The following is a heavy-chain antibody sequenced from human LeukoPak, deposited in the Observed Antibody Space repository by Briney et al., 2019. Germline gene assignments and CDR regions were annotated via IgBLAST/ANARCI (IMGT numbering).Heavy chain of an antibody. D-gene: IGHD3-22*01. V-gene: IGHV3-73*01. J-gene: IGHJ5*02. CDR2: IRSKANSYAT. CDR1: GFTFSGSA. Sequence: GGSLRLSCAASGFTFSGSAMHWVRQASGKGLEWVGRIRSKANSYATAYAASVKGRFTISRDDSKNTAYLQMNSLKPEDTAVYYCTRRPGDYYDSSGYYYPWGQGTLVTVSS. CDR3: TRRPGDYYDSSGYYYP.